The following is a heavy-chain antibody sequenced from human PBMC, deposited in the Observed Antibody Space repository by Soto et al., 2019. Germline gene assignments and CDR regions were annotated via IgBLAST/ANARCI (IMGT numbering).Heavy chain of an antibody. CDR2: IKQDGSVT. V-gene: IGHV3-7*03. Sequence: GGSLRLSCAASGFTFINYRMSWVRQAPGKGLEWVANIKQDGSVTYYVDSVRGRFTISRDNAKSSLYLQMNSLRPQDTDVSYCVRRVRDDWGQGTLVTVSS. J-gene: IGHJ4*02. CDR3: VRRVRDD. CDR1: GFTFINYR.